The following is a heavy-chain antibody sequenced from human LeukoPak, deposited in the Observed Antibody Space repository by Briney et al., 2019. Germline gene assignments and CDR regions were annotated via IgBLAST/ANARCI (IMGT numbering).Heavy chain of an antibody. Sequence: GESLKISCKGSGYSFTSYWIGWVRPMPGKGLEWMGIIYPGDSDTRYSPSFQGQVTISADKSISTAYLQWSSLKASDTAMYYCARCYYDSSGYSALDYWGQGTLVTVSS. CDR3: ARCYYDSSGYSALDY. V-gene: IGHV5-51*01. J-gene: IGHJ4*02. CDR1: GYSFTSYW. CDR2: IYPGDSDT. D-gene: IGHD3-22*01.